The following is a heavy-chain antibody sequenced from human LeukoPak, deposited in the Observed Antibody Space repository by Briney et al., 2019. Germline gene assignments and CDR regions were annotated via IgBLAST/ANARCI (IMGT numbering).Heavy chain of an antibody. Sequence: PGGSLRLSCAASGFTFSSYGMHWVRQAPGKGLEWVAVISYDGSNKYYADSVKGRFTISRDNSKNTLYLQMNSLRAEDTAVYYCAREMYYYDSSGYCPPDYWGQGTLVTVSS. CDR2: ISYDGSNK. CDR1: GFTFSSYG. J-gene: IGHJ4*02. CDR3: AREMYYYDSSGYCPPDY. V-gene: IGHV3-30*03. D-gene: IGHD3-22*01.